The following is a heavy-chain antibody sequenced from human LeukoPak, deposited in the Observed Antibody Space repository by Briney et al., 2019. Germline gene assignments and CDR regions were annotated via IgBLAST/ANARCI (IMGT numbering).Heavy chain of an antibody. J-gene: IGHJ4*02. CDR2: IYSGGST. CDR3: ARGFDYGFHY. CDR1: GFTVSRNY. V-gene: IGHV3-66*02. Sequence: PGGSLRLSCAASGFTVSRNYMSWVRQAPGKGLEWVSVIYSGGSTYYADSVKGRVTISRDISKNTLYLQINSLRIEDTAVYYCARGFDYGFHYWGQGTLSPSPQ. D-gene: IGHD4-17*01.